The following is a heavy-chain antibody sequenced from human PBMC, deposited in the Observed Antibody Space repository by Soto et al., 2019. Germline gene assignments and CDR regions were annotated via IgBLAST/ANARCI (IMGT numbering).Heavy chain of an antibody. J-gene: IGHJ6*02. CDR3: ARGSTMVRGVIITEYYYGMDV. Sequence: SVKVSCKASGGTFSSYAISWVRQAPGQGLEWMGGIIPIFGTANYAQKLQGRVTITADKSTSTAYMELSSLRSEDTAVYYCARGSTMVRGVIITEYYYGMDVWGQGTTVTVSS. CDR2: IIPIFGTA. V-gene: IGHV1-69*06. D-gene: IGHD3-10*01. CDR1: GGTFSSYA.